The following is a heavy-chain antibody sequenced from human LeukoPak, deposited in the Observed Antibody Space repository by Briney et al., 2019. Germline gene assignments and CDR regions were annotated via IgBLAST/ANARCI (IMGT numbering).Heavy chain of an antibody. CDR3: ARGGLDYYDSSGSLYAFDI. J-gene: IGHJ3*02. CDR1: GFTFTSDW. D-gene: IGHD3-22*01. CDR2: INSDGTST. Sequence: GGSLRLSCAASGFTFTSDWMHWVRQAPGKGLVWVSRINSDGTSTTYADSVKGRFTISRDNAKNTLYLQMNSLRAEDTAVFYCARGGLDYYDSSGSLYAFDIWGQGTLVTVSS. V-gene: IGHV3-74*01.